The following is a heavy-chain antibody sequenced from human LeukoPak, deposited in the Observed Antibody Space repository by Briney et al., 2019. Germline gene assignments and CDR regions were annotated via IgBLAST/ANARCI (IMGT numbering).Heavy chain of an antibody. D-gene: IGHD5-12*01. CDR2: INPNSGGT. Sequence: ASVKVSCKASGGTFSSYAISWVRQAPGQGLEWMGWINPNSGGTNYAQKFQGRVTMTRDTSISTAYMELSRLRSDDTAVYYCARSVGYDYSAEYFQHWGQGTLVTVSS. J-gene: IGHJ1*01. CDR1: GGTFSSYA. V-gene: IGHV1-2*02. CDR3: ARSVGYDYSAEYFQH.